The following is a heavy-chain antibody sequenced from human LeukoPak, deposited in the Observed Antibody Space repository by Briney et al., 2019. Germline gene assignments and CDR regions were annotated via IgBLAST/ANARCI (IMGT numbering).Heavy chain of an antibody. CDR2: ISYDGSNK. D-gene: IGHD3-9*01. CDR3: AKSPSYYDILTGYYTYYGMDV. V-gene: IGHV3-30*18. CDR1: GFTFSSYG. Sequence: GGSLRLSCAASGFTFSSYGMHWVRQAPGKGLEWVVVISYDGSNKYYADSVKGRFTISRDNSKNTLYLQMNSLRAEDTAVYYCAKSPSYYDILTGYYTYYGMDVWGQGTTVTVSS. J-gene: IGHJ6*02.